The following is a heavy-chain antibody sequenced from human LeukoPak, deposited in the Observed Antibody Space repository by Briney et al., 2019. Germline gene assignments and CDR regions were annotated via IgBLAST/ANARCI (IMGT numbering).Heavy chain of an antibody. CDR1: GFTFSSYS. CDR2: IRYDGSNK. D-gene: IGHD6-13*01. V-gene: IGHV3-30*02. Sequence: RAGGSLRLSCAASGFTFSSYSMNWVRQAPGKGLEWVAFIRYDGSNKYYADSVKGRFTISRDNSKNTLYLQMNSPRAEDTAVYYCAKEGYSSSWYYFDYWGQGTLVTVSS. CDR3: AKEGYSSSWYYFDY. J-gene: IGHJ4*02.